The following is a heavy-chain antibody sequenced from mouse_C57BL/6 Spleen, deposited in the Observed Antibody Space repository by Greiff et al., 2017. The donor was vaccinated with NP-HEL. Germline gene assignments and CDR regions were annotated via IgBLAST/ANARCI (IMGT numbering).Heavy chain of an antibody. CDR3: ARSHYYYGSGGYYAMDY. J-gene: IGHJ4*01. CDR1: GYTFTSYW. Sequence: QVQLQQPGAELVKPGASVKLSCKASGYTFTSYWMHWVKQRPGRGLEWIGRIDPNSGGTKYNEKFKSKATLTVDKPSSTAYMQLSSLTSEYSAVYYCARSHYYYGSGGYYAMDYWGQGTSVTVSS. V-gene: IGHV1-72*01. D-gene: IGHD1-1*01. CDR2: IDPNSGGT.